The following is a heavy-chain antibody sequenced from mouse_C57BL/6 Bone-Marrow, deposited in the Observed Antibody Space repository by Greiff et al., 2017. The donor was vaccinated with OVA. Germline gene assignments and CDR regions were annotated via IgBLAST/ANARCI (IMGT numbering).Heavy chain of an antibody. CDR1: GYTFTDYY. D-gene: IGHD2-3*01. CDR3: ARWRWFPSDV. J-gene: IGHJ1*03. Sequence: EVQLQQSGPELVKPGASVKISCKASGYTFTDYYMNWVKQSHGKSLEWIGDINPNNGGTSYNQKFKGKATLTVDKSSSTAYMELRSLTSEDSAVYYCARWRWFPSDVWGTGTTVTVSS. CDR2: INPNNGGT. V-gene: IGHV1-26*01.